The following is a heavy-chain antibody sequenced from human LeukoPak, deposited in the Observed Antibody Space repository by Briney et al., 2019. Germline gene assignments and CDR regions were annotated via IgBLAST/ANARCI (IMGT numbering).Heavy chain of an antibody. CDR2: ISGGSNYI. J-gene: IGHJ4*02. CDR1: GFSFSTYS. D-gene: IGHD4-17*01. V-gene: IGHV3-21*01. Sequence: GGSLRLSCAASGFSFSTYSMNWVRQAPGKGLEWVSSISGGSNYIYYADSVKGRFTISRDNAKNSLYLQMNSLRADDTAVYYCARVRNYGDYLYYFDYWGQGTLVTVSS. CDR3: ARVRNYGDYLYYFDY.